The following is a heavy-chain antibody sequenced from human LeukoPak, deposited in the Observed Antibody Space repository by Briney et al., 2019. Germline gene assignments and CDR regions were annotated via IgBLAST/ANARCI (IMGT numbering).Heavy chain of an antibody. Sequence: GGSLRLSCAVSGFTFDVYAMHWAPEAPGKGLEEGTGISWNSDSIVYAEFVKGRFTIPRDNAKNSLYLQMNTVRSEHTPLYYCAKAETRSYYYDGSGYFDYWGRGTLVSVSS. CDR1: GFTFDVYA. J-gene: IGHJ4*02. CDR2: ISWNSDSI. V-gene: IGHV3-9*01. CDR3: AKAETRSYYYDGSGYFDY. D-gene: IGHD3-22*01.